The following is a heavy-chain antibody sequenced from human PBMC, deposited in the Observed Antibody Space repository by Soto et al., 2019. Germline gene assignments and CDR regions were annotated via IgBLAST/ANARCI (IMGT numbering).Heavy chain of an antibody. CDR1: GFAFSSYW. D-gene: IGHD4-17*01. Sequence: GGSLRLSCAASGFAFSSYWMTWVRQAPGKGLEWVANIKQDGSEKYYVDSVKGRFTISRDNPKNSVSLQMNSLRAEDTAVYYCARGGTLTLRYWGQGTLVTVSS. J-gene: IGHJ4*02. CDR3: ARGGTLTLRY. V-gene: IGHV3-7*01. CDR2: IKQDGSEK.